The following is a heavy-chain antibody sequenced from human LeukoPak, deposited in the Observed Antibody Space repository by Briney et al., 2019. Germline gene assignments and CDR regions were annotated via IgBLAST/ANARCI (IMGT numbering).Heavy chain of an antibody. Sequence: ASVKVSCKASGGTFSSYAISWVRQAPGQGLEWMGWISGYNGYTYYAQKLQGRVTMTTDTSTNTAYMELRSLRSGDTAVYYCARGAVNRYNWNDDNFYYYYMDVWGKGTTVTISS. V-gene: IGHV1-18*01. CDR1: GGTFSSYA. D-gene: IGHD1-1*01. CDR3: ARGAVNRYNWNDDNFYYYYMDV. J-gene: IGHJ6*03. CDR2: ISGYNGYT.